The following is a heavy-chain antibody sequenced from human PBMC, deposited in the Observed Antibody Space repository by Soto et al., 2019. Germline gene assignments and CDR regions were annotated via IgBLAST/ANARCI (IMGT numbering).Heavy chain of an antibody. CDR1: GYTLTSYA. CDR2: INAGNGNT. V-gene: IGHV1-3*01. J-gene: IGHJ4*02. Sequence: ASVKVSCKDSGYTLTSYAMHWVRQAPGQRLEWMGWINAGNGNTKYSQKFQGRVTITRDTSASTAYMELSSLRSEDTAVYYCATYKWFGELMVDYWGQGPLVTVSS. CDR3: ATYKWFGELMVDY. D-gene: IGHD3-10*01.